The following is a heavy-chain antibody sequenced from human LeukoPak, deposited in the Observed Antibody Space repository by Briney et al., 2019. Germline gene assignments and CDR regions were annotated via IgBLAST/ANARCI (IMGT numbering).Heavy chain of an antibody. V-gene: IGHV4-59*01. J-gene: IGHJ2*01. CDR3: ARGDRYWYFDL. Sequence: SETLSLTCIVSGGSMSPYYWSWIRQSPGKGLEWIAYMNYSGSTIDNPSFKSRVTISVDTSKNQFSLKLSSVTAADTARYYCARGDRYWYFDLWGRGTLVTVSS. D-gene: IGHD3-22*01. CDR1: GGSMSPYY. CDR2: MNYSGST.